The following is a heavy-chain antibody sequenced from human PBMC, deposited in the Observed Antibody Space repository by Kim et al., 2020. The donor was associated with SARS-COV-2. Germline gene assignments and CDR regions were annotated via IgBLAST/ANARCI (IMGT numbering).Heavy chain of an antibody. D-gene: IGHD3-10*01. V-gene: IGHV4-34*01. CDR3: ARGQLWVGSDYYYGIGA. Sequence: SETLSLTCAVYGGSFSGYYWSWIRQPPGKGLEWIGEINHSGSTNYNPSLKSRVTISVDTSKNQFSLKLSSVTAADTAVYYCARGQLWVGSDYYYGIGAWGQATPVTASS. CDR2: INHSGST. J-gene: IGHJ6*02. CDR1: GGSFSGYY.